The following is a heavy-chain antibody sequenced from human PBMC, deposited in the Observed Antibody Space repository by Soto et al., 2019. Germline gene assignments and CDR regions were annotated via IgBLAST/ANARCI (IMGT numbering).Heavy chain of an antibody. CDR3: ARRDMLTGYVYFDY. CDR1: GYTITKYW. D-gene: IGHD3-9*01. V-gene: IGHV5-51*01. Sequence: SLQNSWQAAGYTITKYWGGWVRQLTGKGLEWMGIIYPDDSDTRYSPSFQGHVTISADKSISTAYLQWSSLKASDSATYYCARRDMLTGYVYFDYWGQGTQVTVSS. J-gene: IGHJ4*02. CDR2: IYPDDSDT.